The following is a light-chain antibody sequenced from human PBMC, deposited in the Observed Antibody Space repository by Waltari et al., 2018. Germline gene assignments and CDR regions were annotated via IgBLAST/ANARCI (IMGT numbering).Light chain of an antibody. V-gene: IGKV3-20*01. CDR2: GAS. CDR3: QQYSTSPPYT. CDR1: QSISGSY. J-gene: IGKJ2*01. Sequence: ETVLTQSPGTLSLSPGERATLSCRASQSISGSYLAWYQQKPGQAPRLLIDGASSRATGIPDRFGGSGSGTDFTLTISRLEPEDFAVYYCQQYSTSPPYTFGQGTKLEIK.